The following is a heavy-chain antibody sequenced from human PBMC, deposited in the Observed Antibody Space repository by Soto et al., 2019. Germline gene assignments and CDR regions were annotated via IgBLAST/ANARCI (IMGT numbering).Heavy chain of an antibody. CDR3: ARVAY. Sequence: GGSMRLSCEASGFTFSRVSMKWVRQVPGKGLEWVASISSGSSDTWYADSVKGRFIISRDNAQNSLFLQMNTLRPEDTAMYYGARVAYWGPGNQFTVS. CDR1: GFTFSRVS. CDR2: ISSGSSDT. V-gene: IGHV3-21*01. J-gene: IGHJ4*02.